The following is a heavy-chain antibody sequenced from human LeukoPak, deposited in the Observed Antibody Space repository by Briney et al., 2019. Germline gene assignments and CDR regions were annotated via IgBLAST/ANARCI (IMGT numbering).Heavy chain of an antibody. Sequence: GGSLRLSCAASGFTFSSYGMSWVRQAPGKGLEWVSAISGSGGSTYYADSVKGRFTISRDNSKNTLYLQMNSLRAEDTAVYYCAKGGSSGWYGGHWGQGTLVTVSS. J-gene: IGHJ4*02. V-gene: IGHV3-23*01. CDR1: GFTFSSYG. D-gene: IGHD6-19*01. CDR2: ISGSGGST. CDR3: AKGGSSGWYGGH.